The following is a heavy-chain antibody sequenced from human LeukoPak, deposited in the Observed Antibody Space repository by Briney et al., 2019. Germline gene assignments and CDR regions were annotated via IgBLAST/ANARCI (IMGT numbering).Heavy chain of an antibody. V-gene: IGHV1-3*04. D-gene: IGHD6-6*01. Sequence: ASVKVSCKASGYTFTSYAMHWVRQAPGQRLECMGWINTGNGNTKYSQKFQGRVTITRDTSASTAYMDLSSLRSEDTAVYYCARDVIPTRRNYYYGMDVWGQGTTVTVSS. CDR2: INTGNGNT. CDR3: ARDVIPTRRNYYYGMDV. J-gene: IGHJ6*02. CDR1: GYTFTSYA.